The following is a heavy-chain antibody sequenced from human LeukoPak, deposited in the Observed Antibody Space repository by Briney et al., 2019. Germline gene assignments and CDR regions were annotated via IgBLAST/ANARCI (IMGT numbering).Heavy chain of an antibody. J-gene: IGHJ6*02. Sequence: GSLRLSCAASGFTFSSYAMSWVRQAPGKGLEWVSAISGSGGSTYYADSVKGRFTISRDNAKNSLYLQMNSLRAEDTAVYYCARDLVGRAMGTYYYGMDVWGQGTTVTVSS. V-gene: IGHV3-23*01. CDR2: ISGSGGST. CDR3: ARDLVGRAMGTYYYGMDV. CDR1: GFTFSSYA. D-gene: IGHD2-2*01.